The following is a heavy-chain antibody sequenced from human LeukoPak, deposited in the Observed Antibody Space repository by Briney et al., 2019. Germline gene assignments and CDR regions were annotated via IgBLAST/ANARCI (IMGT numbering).Heavy chain of an antibody. J-gene: IGHJ4*02. V-gene: IGHV3-23*01. CDR3: AKAKSGWHLFDY. CDR2: ISGSGGIT. Sequence: GGSLRLSCAASGFTFSSYAMSWVRQAPGKGLEWVSGISGSGGITNTAGSVKGRSTTSRDNSKNTLHLQMNSLRAEDTAVYYCAKAKSGWHLFDYWGQGTLVTVSS. CDR1: GFTFSSYA. D-gene: IGHD6-19*01.